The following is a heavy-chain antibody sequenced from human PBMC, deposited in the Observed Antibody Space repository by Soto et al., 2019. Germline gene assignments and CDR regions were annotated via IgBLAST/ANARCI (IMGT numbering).Heavy chain of an antibody. J-gene: IGHJ4*02. D-gene: IGHD4-17*01. CDR2: IKSKTDGGTT. V-gene: IGHV3-15*01. CDR1: GFTFSNAW. CDR3: TTDPGDYPFDY. Sequence: EVQLVESGGGLVKPGGSLRLSCAASGFTFSNAWMSWVRQAPGKGLEWVGRIKSKTDGGTTDYAAPVKGRFTISRADSKNTLYLQMNSLKTEDTAVYCCTTDPGDYPFDYWGQGTLVTVSS.